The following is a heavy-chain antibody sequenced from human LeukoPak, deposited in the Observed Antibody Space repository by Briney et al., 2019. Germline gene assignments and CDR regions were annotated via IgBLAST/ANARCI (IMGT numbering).Heavy chain of an antibody. CDR3: AGLPSYCSSTSCYLGYYYYYKDV. J-gene: IGHJ6*03. CDR2: IYYTGNT. Sequence: SETLSLTCTVSGMSISISNSYLGWIRQPPGKGLEWIGSIYYTGNTYYNASLKSRATISIDTSKNQISLRLTSVTDADTAVYYCAGLPSYCSSTSCYLGYYYYYKDVYSKGNRITISS. V-gene: IGHV4-39*01. D-gene: IGHD2-2*01. CDR1: GMSISISNSY.